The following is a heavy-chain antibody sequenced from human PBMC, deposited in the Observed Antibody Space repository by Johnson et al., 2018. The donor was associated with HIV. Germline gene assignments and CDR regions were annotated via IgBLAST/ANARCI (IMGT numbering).Heavy chain of an antibody. Sequence: EVQLVESGGGVVQPERSLRLSCAASGFTFSSYAMSWVRQAPGKGLEWVSAISGSGGSTHYADSVKCRFTISRDNSKNTLYLQVNSLRVEDTALYYCTKDRSEAGLYDAFDIWGQGTRVTVSS. CDR2: ISGSGGST. D-gene: IGHD3/OR15-3a*01. CDR1: GFTFSSYA. V-gene: IGHV3-23*04. J-gene: IGHJ3*02. CDR3: TKDRSEAGLYDAFDI.